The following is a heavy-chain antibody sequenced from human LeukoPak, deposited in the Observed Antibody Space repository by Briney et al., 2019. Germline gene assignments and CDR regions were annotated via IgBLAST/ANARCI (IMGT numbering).Heavy chain of an antibody. Sequence: GKSLRLSCAASGFTFRSYGMHWVRQAPGKGLEWVAVIWYAGSNKYYADSVKGRFTISRDNSENTLYLQMNSLRAEDTALYYCASDGIAVDRGIGYFDYWGQGTLVTVSS. CDR3: ASDGIAVDRGIGYFDY. CDR2: IWYAGSNK. J-gene: IGHJ4*02. CDR1: GFTFRSYG. V-gene: IGHV3-33*01. D-gene: IGHD6-13*01.